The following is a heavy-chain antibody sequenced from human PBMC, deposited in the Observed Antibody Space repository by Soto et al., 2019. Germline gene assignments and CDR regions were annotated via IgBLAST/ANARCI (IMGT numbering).Heavy chain of an antibody. CDR3: ARPYSSGWPNWFDP. V-gene: IGHV1-69*13. J-gene: IGHJ5*02. CDR1: GGTFSSYA. Sequence: VKVSFKASGGTFSSYAIGWVRHAPGQGLEWMGGIIPIFGTANYAQKFQGRVTITADESTSTAYMELSSLRSEDTAVYYCARPYSSGWPNWFDPWGQGTLVTVSS. CDR2: IIPIFGTA. D-gene: IGHD6-19*01.